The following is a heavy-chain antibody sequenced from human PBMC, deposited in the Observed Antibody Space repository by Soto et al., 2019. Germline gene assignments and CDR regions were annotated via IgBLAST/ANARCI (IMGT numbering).Heavy chain of an antibody. Sequence: QVQLQESGPGLVKPSETLSLTCTVSGGSVSSGSYYWSWIRQPPGKGLEWIGYIYYSGSTNYNPSLKRRVTISVDTSKNQFSLKLSSVTAADTAVYSCARPLYSYGPMDVWGQGTTVTVSS. CDR3: ARPLYSYGPMDV. J-gene: IGHJ6*02. CDR2: IYYSGST. CDR1: GGSVSSGSYY. V-gene: IGHV4-61*01. D-gene: IGHD5-18*01.